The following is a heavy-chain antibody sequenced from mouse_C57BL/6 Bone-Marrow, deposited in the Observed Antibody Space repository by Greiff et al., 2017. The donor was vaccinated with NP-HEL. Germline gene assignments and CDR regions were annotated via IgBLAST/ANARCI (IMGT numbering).Heavy chain of an antibody. CDR1: GYTFTEYT. Sequence: VQLVESGAELVKPGASVKLSCKASGYTFTEYTIHWVKQRSGQGLEWIGWFYPGSGSIKYNEKFKDKATLTADKSSSTVYMELSRLTSEDSAVYFCARHDSFYDYGSSAWFAYWGQGTLVTVSA. J-gene: IGHJ3*01. CDR3: ARHDSFYDYGSSAWFAY. D-gene: IGHD1-1*01. V-gene: IGHV1-62-2*01. CDR2: FYPGSGSI.